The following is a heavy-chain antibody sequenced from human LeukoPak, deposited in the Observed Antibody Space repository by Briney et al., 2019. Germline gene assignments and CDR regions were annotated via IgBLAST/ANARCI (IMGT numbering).Heavy chain of an antibody. D-gene: IGHD6-13*01. CDR2: IKEDGSEK. CDR1: GFTFSTYW. CDR3: ARGGITAAADY. J-gene: IGHJ4*02. Sequence: GGSLRLSCAASGFTFSTYWMSWVRQAPGKGLEWVANIKEDGSEKYYVDSVKGRFTISRDNAKNSLYLQLNSLRAEDTAVYYCARGGITAAADYWGQGTLVTVSS. V-gene: IGHV3-7*01.